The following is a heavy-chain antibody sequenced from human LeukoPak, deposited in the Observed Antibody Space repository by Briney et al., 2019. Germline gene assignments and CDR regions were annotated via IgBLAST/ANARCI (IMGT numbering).Heavy chain of an antibody. CDR3: AKDVAPDSGWDLDY. CDR2: IKESGSEK. J-gene: IGHJ4*02. V-gene: IGHV3-7*03. CDR1: GFIFNSYS. Sequence: PGGSLRLSCAASGFIFNSYSMTWVRQAPGKGLEWVANIKESGSEKYYVDSVRGRFTISRDNAKNSLYLQMNSLRADDTAVYYCAKDVAPDSGWDLDYWGQGTLVTVSS. D-gene: IGHD6-19*01.